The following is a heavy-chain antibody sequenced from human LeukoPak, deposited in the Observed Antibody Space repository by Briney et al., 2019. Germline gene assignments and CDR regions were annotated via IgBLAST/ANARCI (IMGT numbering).Heavy chain of an antibody. CDR2: ISGGAGST. V-gene: IGHV3-23*01. D-gene: IGHD5-18*01. Sequence: GGSLRLSCAASAITFSTYAMSWVRQAPGKGLECVSVISGGAGSTYYADSVKGRFTISRDNSKNTLYLQMNSLRAEDTAMYYCAKASQGGYSYGSGYFDYWGQGTLVTVSS. J-gene: IGHJ4*02. CDR1: AITFSTYA. CDR3: AKASQGGYSYGSGYFDY.